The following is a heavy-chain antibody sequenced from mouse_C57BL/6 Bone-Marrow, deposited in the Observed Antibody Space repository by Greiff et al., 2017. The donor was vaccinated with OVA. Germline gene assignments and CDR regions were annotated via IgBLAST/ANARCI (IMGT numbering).Heavy chain of an antibody. Sequence: ESGPGLVKPSQSLSLTCSVTGYSITSGYYWNWIRQFPGNKLEWMGYISYDGSNNYNPSLKNRISITRDTSKNQFFLKLNSVTTEDTATYYCARNWEAMDDWGQGTSVTVSS. J-gene: IGHJ4*01. CDR2: ISYDGSN. CDR3: ARNWEAMDD. CDR1: GYSITSGYY. D-gene: IGHD4-1*01. V-gene: IGHV3-6*01.